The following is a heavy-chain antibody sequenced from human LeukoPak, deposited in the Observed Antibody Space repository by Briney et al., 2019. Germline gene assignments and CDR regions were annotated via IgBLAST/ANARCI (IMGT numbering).Heavy chain of an antibody. CDR1: GGSISSSTYF. Sequence: SETLSLTCTVSGGSISSSTYFWGWIRQPPGKGLEWIGTIYYSGNTYYNPSLKSRVTISVDTSKNQFSLKLSSVTAADTAVYYCASLDYYGSGSPQDWGQGTLVTVSS. J-gene: IGHJ4*02. CDR2: IYYSGNT. CDR3: ASLDYYGSGSPQD. D-gene: IGHD3-10*01. V-gene: IGHV4-39*07.